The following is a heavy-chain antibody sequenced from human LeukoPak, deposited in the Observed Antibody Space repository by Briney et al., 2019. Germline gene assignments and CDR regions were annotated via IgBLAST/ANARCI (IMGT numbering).Heavy chain of an antibody. J-gene: IGHJ4*02. Sequence: PSETLPLTCAVYGGSFSGYYWSWIRQPPGKGLEWIGEINHSGSTNYNPSLKSRVTISVDTSKDQFSLKLSSVTAADTAVYYCARGHLVVVPAAILGESFDYWGQGTLVTVSS. V-gene: IGHV4-34*01. D-gene: IGHD2-2*01. CDR1: GGSFSGYY. CDR3: ARGHLVVVPAAILGESFDY. CDR2: INHSGST.